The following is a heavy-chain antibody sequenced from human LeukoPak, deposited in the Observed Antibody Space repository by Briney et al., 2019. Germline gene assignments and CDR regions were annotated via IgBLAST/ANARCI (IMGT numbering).Heavy chain of an antibody. CDR2: VNLQGST. Sequence: SVTLSLTCAVSGGSITNTNYWTWVRQPPGKGLEWIGEVNLQGSTNYNPSLMGRVAIAVDTSENHISLQLTSVTAADTAVYYCAREGGPYRPLDYSGQGTLVTVSS. CDR1: GGSITNTNY. V-gene: IGHV4-4*02. CDR3: AREGGPYRPLDY. J-gene: IGHJ4*02.